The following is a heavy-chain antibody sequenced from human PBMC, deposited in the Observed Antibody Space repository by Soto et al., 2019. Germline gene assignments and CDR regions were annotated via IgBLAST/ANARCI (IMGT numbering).Heavy chain of an antibody. Sequence: GGSLRLSCAASGFTFSSYAMSWVRQAPGKGLEWVSAISGSGGSTYYADSVKGRFTISRDNSKNTRYLQMNSLRAEDTAVYYCVSIFTYDILTGTVDYWGQGTLVTVSS. CDR1: GFTFSSYA. D-gene: IGHD3-9*01. CDR3: VSIFTYDILTGTVDY. V-gene: IGHV3-23*01. J-gene: IGHJ4*02. CDR2: ISGSGGST.